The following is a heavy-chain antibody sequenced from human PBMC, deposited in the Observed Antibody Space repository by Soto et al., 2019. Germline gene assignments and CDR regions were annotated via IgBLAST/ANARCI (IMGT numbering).Heavy chain of an antibody. CDR3: ARHRIEVVWRGFDF. J-gene: IGHJ4*02. D-gene: IGHD3-10*01. CDR1: TDSSSFTNSY. CDR2: SSYNGGT. V-gene: IGHV4-39*01. Sequence: SETLSLTCTVSTDSSSFTNSYWGWIRQPPGKGLQWIGSSSYNGGTFYNPSLKGRVVISFDTSKKQSSLQVTSVTAADTAVYFCARHRIEVVWRGFDFWGQGSPVTAPQ.